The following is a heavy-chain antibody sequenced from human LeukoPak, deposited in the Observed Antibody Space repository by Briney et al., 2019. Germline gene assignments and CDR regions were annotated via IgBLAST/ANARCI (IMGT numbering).Heavy chain of an antibody. D-gene: IGHD6-13*01. J-gene: IGHJ4*02. Sequence: KFQGRVTITRDTSASTAYMELSSLRSEDTAVYYCARDLQQLVYLSDYWGQGTLVTVSS. V-gene: IGHV1-3*01. CDR3: ARDLQQLVYLSDY.